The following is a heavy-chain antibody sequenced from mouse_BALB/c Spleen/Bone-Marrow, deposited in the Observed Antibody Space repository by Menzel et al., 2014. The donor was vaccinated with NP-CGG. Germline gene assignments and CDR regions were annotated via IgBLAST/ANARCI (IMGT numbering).Heavy chain of an antibody. D-gene: IGHD1-2*01. CDR3: ARMHYYGYVAY. CDR1: GFDFSRYW. V-gene: IGHV4-1*02. CDR2: INPDSSTI. Sequence: EVMLVESGGGLVQPGGSLKLSCAASGFDFSRYWMSWVRQAPGKGLEWLGEINPDSSTINYTPSLKDKFIISRDNAKNTLYLQMSKVRSEDTALYYCARMHYYGYVAYWGQGTLVTVSA. J-gene: IGHJ3*01.